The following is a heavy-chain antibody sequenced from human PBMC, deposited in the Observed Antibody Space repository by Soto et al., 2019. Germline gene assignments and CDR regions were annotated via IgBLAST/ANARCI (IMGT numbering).Heavy chain of an antibody. CDR1: GYTFTNYG. J-gene: IGHJ4*02. CDR3: ARDAAAGLNDC. D-gene: IGHD6-13*01. CDR2: INAYNGNT. Sequence: QVQLVQSGAEVKKPGASVKVSCKASGYTFTNYGISWVRQAPGQGLEWMGGINAYNGNTKSAQKLQGRVTLTTDTSTSTAYMELRSLRYDDTAVYYCARDAAAGLNDCWGQGTLVTVSS. V-gene: IGHV1-18*01.